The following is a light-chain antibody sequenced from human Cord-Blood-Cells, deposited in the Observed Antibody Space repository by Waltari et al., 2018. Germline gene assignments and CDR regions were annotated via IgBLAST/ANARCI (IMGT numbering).Light chain of an antibody. CDR2: DAF. V-gene: IGKV1-5*01. CDR1: QSISSW. CDR3: QHYNSYWT. J-gene: IGKJ1*01. Sequence: DIQMTQSPSTLSASVGDRVTITCRASQSISSWLAWYQQKPGKAPKLLIYDAFSLGSGVPTRFSGSGSGTEFTLTISSLQPDDFATYYCQHYNSYWTFGQGTKVEIK.